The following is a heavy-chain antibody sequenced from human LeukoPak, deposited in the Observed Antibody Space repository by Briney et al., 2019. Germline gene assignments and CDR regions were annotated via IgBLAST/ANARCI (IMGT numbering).Heavy chain of an antibody. CDR3: ARESGYDFLGNYFDY. D-gene: IGHD5-12*01. CDR2: ISAYNGNT. CDR1: GYIFTNFG. Sequence: ASVKVSCKAFGYIFTNFGITWVRQAPGQGLEWMGWISAYNGNTNYAQKLQGRVTMTTDTSTSTAYMELRSLRSDDTAVYYCARESGYDFLGNYFDYWGQGTLVTVSS. J-gene: IGHJ4*02. V-gene: IGHV1-18*01.